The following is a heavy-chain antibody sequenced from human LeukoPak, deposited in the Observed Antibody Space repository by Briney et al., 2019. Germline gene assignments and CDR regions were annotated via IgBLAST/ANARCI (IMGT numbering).Heavy chain of an antibody. J-gene: IGHJ4*02. D-gene: IGHD1-26*01. CDR1: GYTFTGYY. Sequence: ASVKVSCKASGYTFTGYYMHWVRQAPGQGLEWMGWINPNSGGTNYAQKFQGRVTMTRDTSISTAYMELSRLRSDDTAVYYCARGPRVASPYSGSYYHSWGQGTLVTVSS. V-gene: IGHV1-2*02. CDR2: INPNSGGT. CDR3: ARGPRVASPYSGSYYHS.